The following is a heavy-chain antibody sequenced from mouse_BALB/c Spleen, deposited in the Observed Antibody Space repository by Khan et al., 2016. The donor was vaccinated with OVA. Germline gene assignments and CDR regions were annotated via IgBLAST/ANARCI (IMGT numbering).Heavy chain of an antibody. CDR3: AREGAYYRSDGWFSY. Sequence: QVQLKQSGAELARTGASVKMSCKASGYTFTTYTMHWVKQRPGQGLEWIGYINPSNGYTNYNQKFKDKSTLTADKSSSTAYMQLSSLTSDYSAVYYGAREGAYYRSDGWFSYWGQGTLVTVSA. V-gene: IGHV1-4*01. J-gene: IGHJ3*01. D-gene: IGHD2-14*01. CDR2: INPSNGYT. CDR1: GYTFTTYT.